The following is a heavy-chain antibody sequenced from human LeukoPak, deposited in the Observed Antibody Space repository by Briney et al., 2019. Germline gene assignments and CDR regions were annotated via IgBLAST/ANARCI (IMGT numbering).Heavy chain of an antibody. D-gene: IGHD2-15*01. CDR3: ASLGYCSGGSCFYGMDV. CDR2: IKQDGSEK. Sequence: AGGSLRLSCAASGFTFSRYWMSWVRQAPGKGRDCVANIKQDGSEKYYVDSVKGRFTISRNNAKNSLYLQMNSLRAEDTAVFYCASLGYCSGGSCFYGMDVWGQGTTVIVSS. CDR1: GFTFSRYW. J-gene: IGHJ6*02. V-gene: IGHV3-7*01.